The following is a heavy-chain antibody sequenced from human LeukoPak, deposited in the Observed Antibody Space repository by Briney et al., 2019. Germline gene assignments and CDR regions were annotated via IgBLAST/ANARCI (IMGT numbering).Heavy chain of an antibody. CDR1: GFSISTYS. CDR3: VRVRGGSSFFDY. CDR2: ISSYSTI. D-gene: IGHD2-15*01. J-gene: IGHJ4*02. Sequence: PGGSLRLSCAASGFSISTYSMNWVRQAPGQGLEWVSYISSYSTIYYADSVKGRFTISRDNAKNSLYLQMNSLRAEDTAVYYCVRVRGGSSFFDYWGQGTLVTVSS. V-gene: IGHV3-48*01.